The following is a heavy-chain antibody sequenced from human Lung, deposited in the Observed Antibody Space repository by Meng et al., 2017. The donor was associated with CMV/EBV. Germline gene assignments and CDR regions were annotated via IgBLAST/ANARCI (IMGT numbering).Heavy chain of an antibody. CDR3: TRDGDYYDATLH. J-gene: IGHJ4*02. V-gene: IGHV3-74*01. CDR1: GFTFSSYW. CDR2: IDSDGSST. D-gene: IGHD3-16*01. Sequence: GGSLRLXCAASGFTFSSYWMHWVRQAPGKGLEWVSRIDSDGSSTTYAESVKGRFTISRDNAKNTLFLQMISLRAEDTAVYYCTRDGDYYDATLHWGQGSLVXVSS.